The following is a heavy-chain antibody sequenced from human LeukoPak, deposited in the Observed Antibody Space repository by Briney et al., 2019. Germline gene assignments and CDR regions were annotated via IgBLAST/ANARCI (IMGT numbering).Heavy chain of an antibody. Sequence: GGSLRLSCAASGFTFSSYSMNWVRQAPGKGLEWVSSISSSSSYIYYADSVKGRFTISRDNAKNTLYLQMNSLRAEDTAVYYYARVRTPMVRGDNWFDPWGQGTLVTVSS. CDR3: ARVRTPMVRGDNWFDP. CDR1: GFTFSSYS. D-gene: IGHD3-10*01. CDR2: ISSSSSYI. J-gene: IGHJ5*02. V-gene: IGHV3-21*01.